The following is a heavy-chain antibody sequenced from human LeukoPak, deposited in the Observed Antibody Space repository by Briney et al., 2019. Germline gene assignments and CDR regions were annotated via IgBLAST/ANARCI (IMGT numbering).Heavy chain of an antibody. D-gene: IGHD2-2*01. CDR1: GFTFSSYA. CDR2: VSGSGGST. V-gene: IGHV3-23*01. Sequence: GGSLRLSCAASGFTFSSYAISWVRQAPGEGLEWVSAVSGSGGSTYYADSVKGRFTISRDNSKNTLYLQMNSLRAEDTAVYYCAKDQYIVVVPAAPFDYWGQGTLVTVSS. CDR3: AKDQYIVVVPAAPFDY. J-gene: IGHJ4*02.